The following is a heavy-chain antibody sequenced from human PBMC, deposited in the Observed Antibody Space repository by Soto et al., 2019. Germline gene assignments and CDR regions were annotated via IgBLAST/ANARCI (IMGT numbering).Heavy chain of an antibody. V-gene: IGHV3-23*01. CDR2: VTANGGST. CDR3: ASLGVGDWANYYYYYGMDV. CDR1: GFTFSVYA. Sequence: GGSLRLSCAATGFTFSVYAMTCVRQAPGKGLEWVSAVTANGGSTYSADSVKGRFTISRDNSKNTLFLQMNSLRAEDTAVYYCASLGVGDWANYYYYYGMDVWGQGTRVTVSS. D-gene: IGHD2-21*02. J-gene: IGHJ6*02.